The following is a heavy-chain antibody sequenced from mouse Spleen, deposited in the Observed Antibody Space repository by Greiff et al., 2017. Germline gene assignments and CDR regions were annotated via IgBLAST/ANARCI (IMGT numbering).Heavy chain of an antibody. CDR2: IYPGSGST. J-gene: IGHJ2*01. Sequence: LQQPGSELVRPGASVKLSCKASGYTFTSYWMHWVKQRPGQGLEWIGNIYPGSGSTNYDEKFKSKATLTVDTSSSTAYMQLSSLTSEDSAVYYCTRGTIDYWGQGTTLTVSS. D-gene: IGHD2-12*01. CDR1: GYTFTSYW. V-gene: IGHV1S22*01. CDR3: TRGTIDY.